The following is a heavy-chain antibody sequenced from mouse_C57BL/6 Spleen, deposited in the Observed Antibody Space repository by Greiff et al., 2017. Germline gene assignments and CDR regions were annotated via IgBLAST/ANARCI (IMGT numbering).Heavy chain of an antibody. J-gene: IGHJ4*01. D-gene: IGHD1-1*01. CDR2: IHPNSGST. Sequence: QVQLQHPGAELVKPGASVKLSCKASGYTFTSYWMHWVKQRPGQGLEWIGMIHPNSGSTNYNEKFKSKATLTVDKSSSTAYMQLSSLTSEDSAVYYCARGYGSSFAMDYWGQGTSVTVSS. V-gene: IGHV1-64*01. CDR1: GYTFTSYW. CDR3: ARGYGSSFAMDY.